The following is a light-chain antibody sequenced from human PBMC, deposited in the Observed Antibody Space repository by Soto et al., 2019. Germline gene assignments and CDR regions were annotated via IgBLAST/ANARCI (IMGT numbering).Light chain of an antibody. Sequence: QSALTQPASVSGSPGQSITISCTGTRSDVGGYNYVSWYQQHPGKAPKLMIYEVSTRPSGVSNRFSGSKSGNTASLTISGLHAEDEADYYCSSYTSSSTYVFGTGTKVTVL. CDR2: EVS. CDR1: RSDVGGYNY. J-gene: IGLJ1*01. CDR3: SSYTSSSTYV. V-gene: IGLV2-14*01.